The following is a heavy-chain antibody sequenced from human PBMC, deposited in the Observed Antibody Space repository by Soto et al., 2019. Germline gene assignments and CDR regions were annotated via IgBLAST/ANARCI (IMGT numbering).Heavy chain of an antibody. CDR1: GFTFSTYA. CDR2: ISSNGGTT. Sequence: EVQLVESGGGLVQPGGSLRLSCAASGFTFSTYAMQWVRQAPGKGLEFVSSISSNGGTTNYAYSVKGRLTISRDNSRDTLYLQMGSLRPEDMAVYYCARDGRAMNDYWGQGTLVTVSS. V-gene: IGHV3-64*01. J-gene: IGHJ4*02. D-gene: IGHD5-18*01. CDR3: ARDGRAMNDY.